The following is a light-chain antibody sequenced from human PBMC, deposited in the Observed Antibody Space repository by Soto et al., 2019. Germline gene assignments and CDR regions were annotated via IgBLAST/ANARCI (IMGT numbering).Light chain of an antibody. CDR2: EVS. Sequence: QSALTQPASVSGSLGQSITISCTGTRSDVGGYNFVSWYQQHPGKAPKLMIHEVSNRPSGVSNRFSGSKSGNTASLTISGLQAEDEGDYYCSSCSNTNTLVFGGGTKLTVL. CDR3: SSCSNTNTLV. J-gene: IGLJ2*01. CDR1: RSDVGGYNF. V-gene: IGLV2-14*01.